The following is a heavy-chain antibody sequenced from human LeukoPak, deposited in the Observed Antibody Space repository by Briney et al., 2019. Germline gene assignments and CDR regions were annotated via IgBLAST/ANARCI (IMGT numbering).Heavy chain of an antibody. CDR3: ARLGYCSSTSCYPDY. D-gene: IGHD2-2*01. J-gene: IGHJ4*02. CDR2: INHNGNVN. CDR1: GFTFSSYW. Sequence: GGSLRLSCAASGFTFSSYWMNWARQAPGKGLEWVASINHNGNVNYYVDSVKGRFTISRDNAKNSLYLQMNSLRAEDTAVYYCARLGYCSSTSCYPDYWGQGTLVTVSS. V-gene: IGHV3-7*01.